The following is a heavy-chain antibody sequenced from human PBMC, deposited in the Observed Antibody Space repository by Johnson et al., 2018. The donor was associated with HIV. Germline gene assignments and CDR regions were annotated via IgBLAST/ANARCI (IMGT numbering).Heavy chain of an antibody. CDR3: ASGVVREMATTFIRGHDVFDI. CDR2: ISGSGGST. Sequence: VQLVESGGGLVQPGGSLRLSCAASGFTVSSNYMSWVRQAPGKGLEWVSVISGSGGSTYYADSVKGRFTISRDNAKSSLFLQMDSLRVEDTAVYYCASGVVREMATTFIRGHDVFDIWGQGTMVTVSS. J-gene: IGHJ3*02. D-gene: IGHD5-24*01. V-gene: IGHV3-66*01. CDR1: GFTVSSNY.